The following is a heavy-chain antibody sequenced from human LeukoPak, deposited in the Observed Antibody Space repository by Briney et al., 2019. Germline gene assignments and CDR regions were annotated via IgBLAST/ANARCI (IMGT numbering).Heavy chain of an antibody. D-gene: IGHD2-15*01. Sequence: QPGGSLRLSCAVSGITLSNYGMSWVRQAPGKGLEWVAVISYDGSNKYYADSVKGRFTISRDNSKNTLYLQMNSLRAEDTAVYYCAKGATLYCSGGSCHYNWFDPWGQGTLVTVSS. CDR3: AKGATLYCSGGSCHYNWFDP. CDR2: ISYDGSNK. CDR1: GITLSNYG. V-gene: IGHV3-30*18. J-gene: IGHJ5*02.